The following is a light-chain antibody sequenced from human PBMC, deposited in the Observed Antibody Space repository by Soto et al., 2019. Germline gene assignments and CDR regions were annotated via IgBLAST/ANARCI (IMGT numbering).Light chain of an antibody. CDR2: AAS. CDR1: QSISSW. V-gene: IGKV1-27*01. CDR3: QKYNSAVDT. J-gene: IGKJ4*01. Sequence: DVQMTQSHSTLSASVGDRVTITCRASQSISSWLAWYQQKPGKVPRLLIYAASTLQSGVPSRFSGSGSGTDFTLTISSLHPEDVATYYCQKYNSAVDTFGGGTKVDIK.